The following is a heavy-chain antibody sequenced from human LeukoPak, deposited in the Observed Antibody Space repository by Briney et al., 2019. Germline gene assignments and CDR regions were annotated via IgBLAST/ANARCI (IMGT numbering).Heavy chain of an antibody. J-gene: IGHJ4*02. D-gene: IGHD3-10*01. Sequence: LSLTCTVSGGSISSGGYYWSWIRQHPGKGLEWISYISNSGDIKYYADSVKGRFTSSRDNAKNSLYLHMNSLRAEDTAVYYCTREDYHYASGHWAQGTLVTVSS. CDR1: GGSISSGGYY. CDR2: ISNSGDIK. V-gene: IGHV3-11*04. CDR3: TREDYHYASGH.